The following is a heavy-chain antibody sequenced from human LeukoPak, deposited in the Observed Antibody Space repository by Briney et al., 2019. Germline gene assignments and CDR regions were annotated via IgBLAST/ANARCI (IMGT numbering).Heavy chain of an antibody. D-gene: IGHD6-6*01. J-gene: IGHJ5*02. CDR1: GFTFSNYM. V-gene: IGHV3-74*01. CDR2: IKSDGITI. CDR3: ARHSSSTSFDP. Sequence: GGSLRLSCAASGFTFSNYMMHWVRQAPGKGLVWVSRIKSDGITITYADSVKGRFTISRDNAKNTLYLQMNSLRAEDTAVYYCARHSSSTSFDPWGQGTLVTVSS.